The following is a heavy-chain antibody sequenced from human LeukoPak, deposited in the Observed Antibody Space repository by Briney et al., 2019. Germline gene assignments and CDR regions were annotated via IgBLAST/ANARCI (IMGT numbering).Heavy chain of an antibody. CDR2: IYSSGTT. CDR1: GGSISSYY. J-gene: IGHJ4*02. V-gene: IGHV4-59*08. D-gene: IGHD4-17*01. CDR3: TRHAGYGDYVDY. Sequence: MPSETLSLTCTVSGGSISSYYWSWIWQPPGKGLEWIGYIYSSGTTNYNPSLKSRITISVDTSKNQFSLRLNSVTAADTAVYYCTRHAGYGDYVDYWGQGTLVTVSS.